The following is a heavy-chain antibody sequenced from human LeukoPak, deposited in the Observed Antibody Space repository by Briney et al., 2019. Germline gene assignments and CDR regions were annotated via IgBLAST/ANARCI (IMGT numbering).Heavy chain of an antibody. D-gene: IGHD6-19*01. J-gene: IGHJ6*03. CDR1: GGSISSYY. CDR2: IYTSGST. V-gene: IGHV4-4*07. Sequence: SETLSLTCTVSGGSISSYYWSWIRQPAGKGLEWIGRIYTSGSTNYNPSLKSRVTMPVDTSKNQFPLKLSSVTAADTAVYYCARVLAVAGTYYYYYYMDVWGKGTTVTVSS. CDR3: ARVLAVAGTYYYYYYMDV.